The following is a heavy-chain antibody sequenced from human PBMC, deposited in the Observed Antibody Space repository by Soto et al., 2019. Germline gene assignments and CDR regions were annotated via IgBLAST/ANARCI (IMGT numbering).Heavy chain of an antibody. CDR3: ASMIIKTLHYYYTADV. CDR1: GFTFTAHH. D-gene: IGHD3-22*01. Sequence: GASVNVSCKASGFTFTAHHIHWVRQAPGQGLEWMGYVTPNTGVTKYAQKFQGRVTMTRDTFINTAYMELSRVTSADTAVYYCASMIIKTLHYYYTADVWGQGTTVTVSS. V-gene: IGHV1-2*02. J-gene: IGHJ6*02. CDR2: VTPNTGVT.